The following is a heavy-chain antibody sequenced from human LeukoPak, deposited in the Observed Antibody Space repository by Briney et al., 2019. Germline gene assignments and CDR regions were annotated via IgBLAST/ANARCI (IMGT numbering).Heavy chain of an antibody. CDR2: IKSKTDGGTI. CDR3: TASSTSWGYYFDY. Sequence: PGGSLRLSCVASGFTFSSYGMHWVRQAPGKGLEWVGRIKSKTDGGTIDYAAPVKGRFTITRDDSKNTLYVQMNSLKIEDTAVYYCTASSTSWGYYFDYWGQGTLVTVSS. J-gene: IGHJ4*02. D-gene: IGHD2-2*01. CDR1: GFTFSSYG. V-gene: IGHV3-15*01.